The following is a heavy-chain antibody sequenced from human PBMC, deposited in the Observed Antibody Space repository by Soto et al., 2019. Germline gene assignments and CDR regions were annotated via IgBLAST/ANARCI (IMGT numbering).Heavy chain of an antibody. CDR3: ARRGMSKIGFDT. CDR1: GYIFSNYY. Sequence: GASVKVSCKASGYIFSNYYMHWVRQAPGQGLEWMGVFNPSGDATHYAQSFQGRVSVTRDTSTSTVYMELSTPTSEDTAVYYCARRGMSKIGFDTWGQGTMVTVSS. CDR2: FNPSGDAT. V-gene: IGHV1-46*01. D-gene: IGHD3-10*01. J-gene: IGHJ3*02.